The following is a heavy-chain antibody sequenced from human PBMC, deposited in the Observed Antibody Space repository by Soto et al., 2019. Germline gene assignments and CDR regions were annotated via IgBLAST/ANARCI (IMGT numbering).Heavy chain of an antibody. CDR3: ATPPRMVRGVTPLADWFDP. Sequence: GGSLRLSCAASGFTFSSYSMNWVRQAPGKGLEWVSYISSSSSTIYYADSVKGRFTISRDNAKNSLYLQMNSLRAEDTAVYYCATPPRMVRGVTPLADWFDPWGQGTLVTVSS. CDR2: ISSSSSTI. V-gene: IGHV3-48*01. CDR1: GFTFSSYS. J-gene: IGHJ5*02. D-gene: IGHD3-10*01.